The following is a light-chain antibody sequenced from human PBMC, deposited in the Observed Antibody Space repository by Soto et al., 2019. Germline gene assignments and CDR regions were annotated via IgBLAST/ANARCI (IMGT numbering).Light chain of an antibody. V-gene: IGKV3-11*01. CDR2: DAS. J-gene: IGKJ4*01. CDR1: QSVSSY. Sequence: IMLTQSPATLSLSKGERATLSCRARQSVSSYLARYQRKPGQAPRLLIYDASNRATGIAARFSGSGSGTDFTVTISSLEPEDFAVYYCQQRSNWLTFGGGTKVDI. CDR3: QQRSNWLT.